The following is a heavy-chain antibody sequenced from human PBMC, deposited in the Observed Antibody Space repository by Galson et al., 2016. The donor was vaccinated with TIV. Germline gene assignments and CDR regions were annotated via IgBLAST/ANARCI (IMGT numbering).Heavy chain of an antibody. V-gene: IGHV2-5*02. Sequence: PALVKPTQTLTLTCTFSGFSLTTSGVGVGWIRQPPGKALEWLALIYWDDDKRNSPSIKNRPTITKDTPKNQVVLTMTNMDPVKTATYYCSHTRGTRSLDLHYFDYWGQGTLVTGSS. D-gene: IGHD1-1*01. CDR2: IYWDDDK. J-gene: IGHJ4*02. CDR1: GFSLTTSGVG. CDR3: SHTRGTRSLDLHYFDY.